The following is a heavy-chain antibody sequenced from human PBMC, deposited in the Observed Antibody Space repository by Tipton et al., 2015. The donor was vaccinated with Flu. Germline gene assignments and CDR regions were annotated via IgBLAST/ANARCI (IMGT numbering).Heavy chain of an antibody. V-gene: IGHV4-31*11. CDR2: IDYSGTP. J-gene: IGHJ4*02. D-gene: IGHD1-26*01. CDR1: DGAVTSGSYY. Sequence: TLSLTCAVSDGAVTSGSYYWTWVRQHPEKGLEWIGHIDYSGTPEYNPSLRSRVSISLDTSKNQFSLRLRSMTAADTAIYYCASYDPPYYPSSWGQGTLVTVSS. CDR3: ASYDPPYYPSS.